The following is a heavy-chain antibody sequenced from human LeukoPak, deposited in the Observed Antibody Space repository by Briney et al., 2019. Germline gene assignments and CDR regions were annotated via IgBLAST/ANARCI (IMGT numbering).Heavy chain of an antibody. Sequence: ASVKVSCKASGYTFTSYDINWVRQATGQGLEWMGWMNPNSGNTGYAQKFQGRVTITRNTSISTAYMELSSLRSEDTAVYYCARSLGYCSGGSCYPHMDVWGKGTTVTISS. D-gene: IGHD2-15*01. V-gene: IGHV1-8*03. CDR1: GYTFTSYD. J-gene: IGHJ6*03. CDR3: ARSLGYCSGGSCYPHMDV. CDR2: MNPNSGNT.